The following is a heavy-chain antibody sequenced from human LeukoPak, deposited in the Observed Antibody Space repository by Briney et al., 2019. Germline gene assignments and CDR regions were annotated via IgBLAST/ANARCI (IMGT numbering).Heavy chain of an antibody. Sequence: GGSLRLSCAASGFTFSSYGMHWVRQAPGKGLEWVAVISYDGSNKYYADSVKGRFTISRDNSKNTLYLQMNSLRAEDTAVYYCAKDRVPATTQPRGAFDIWGQGTMVTVSS. D-gene: IGHD5-24*01. J-gene: IGHJ3*02. CDR1: GFTFSSYG. V-gene: IGHV3-30*18. CDR3: AKDRVPATTQPRGAFDI. CDR2: ISYDGSNK.